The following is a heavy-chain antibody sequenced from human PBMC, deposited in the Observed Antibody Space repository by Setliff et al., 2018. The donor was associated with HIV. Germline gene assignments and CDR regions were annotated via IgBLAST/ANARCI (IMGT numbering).Heavy chain of an antibody. Sequence: SATLTLTCTVSGGSISSGSYYWTWIRQPAGKGLEWIRRIYSSGSTNYNPSLSSRVTISVDTSKNQFSLKLNSVTAEDTAVYYCARAYNVYDDRFDSSGYDYWGQGTLVTVSS. V-gene: IGHV4-61*02. CDR1: GGSISSGSYY. CDR2: IYSSGST. J-gene: IGHJ4*02. CDR3: ARAYNVYDDRFDSSGYDY. D-gene: IGHD3-22*01.